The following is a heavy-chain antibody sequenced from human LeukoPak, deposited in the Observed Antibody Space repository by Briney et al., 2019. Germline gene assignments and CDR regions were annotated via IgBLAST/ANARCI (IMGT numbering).Heavy chain of an antibody. CDR3: ARGEYGLFDY. D-gene: IGHD2/OR15-2a*01. CDR2: IYYSGST. Sequence: SETLSLTCTVSGGSISGGSYYWSWIRQPPGKGLEWIGYIYYSGSTKYNLSLKSRVTISVDTSKNQLSLKLSSVTAADTAVYYCARGEYGLFDYWAREPWSPSPQ. J-gene: IGHJ4*02. CDR1: GGSISGGSYY. V-gene: IGHV4-61*01.